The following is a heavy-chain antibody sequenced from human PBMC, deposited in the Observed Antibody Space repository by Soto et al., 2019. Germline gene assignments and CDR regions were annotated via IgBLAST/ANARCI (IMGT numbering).Heavy chain of an antibody. J-gene: IGHJ6*02. Sequence: GGSLRLSCAASGFTFSSYAMHWVRQAPGKGLEWVAVISYDGSNKYYADSVKGRFTISRDNSKNTLYLQMNSLRAEDTAVYYCARGECQYGYYYYGMDVWGQGTTVTVSS. V-gene: IGHV3-30-3*01. CDR3: ARGECQYGYYYYGMDV. D-gene: IGHD3-10*01. CDR2: ISYDGSNK. CDR1: GFTFSSYA.